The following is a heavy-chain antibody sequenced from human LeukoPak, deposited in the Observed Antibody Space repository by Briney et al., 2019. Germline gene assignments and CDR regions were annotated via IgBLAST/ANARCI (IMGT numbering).Heavy chain of an antibody. D-gene: IGHD5-24*01. Sequence: PGGSLRLSCAASGFTFSSYAMHWVRQAPGKGLEWVAVISYDGSNKYYADSVKGRFTISRDNSKNTLYLQMNSLRAEDTAVYYCARVEMATIGYFDYWGQGTLVTVSS. CDR3: ARVEMATIGYFDY. J-gene: IGHJ4*02. CDR2: ISYDGSNK. CDR1: GFTFSSYA. V-gene: IGHV3-30*04.